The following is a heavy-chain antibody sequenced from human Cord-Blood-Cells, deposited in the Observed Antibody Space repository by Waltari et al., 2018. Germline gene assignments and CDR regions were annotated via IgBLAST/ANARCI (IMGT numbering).Heavy chain of an antibody. J-gene: IGHJ4*02. Sequence: QVQLVQSGAEVKKPGASVKVSCKASGNTFTGYYMPWVRQAPGQGLEWMGWINPNSGGTNYAQKFQGRVTMTRDTSISTAYMELSRLRSDDTAVYYCARDPCSSTSCYDYWGQGTLVTVSS. CDR3: ARDPCSSTSCYDY. D-gene: IGHD2-2*01. CDR2: INPNSGGT. V-gene: IGHV1-2*02. CDR1: GNTFTGYY.